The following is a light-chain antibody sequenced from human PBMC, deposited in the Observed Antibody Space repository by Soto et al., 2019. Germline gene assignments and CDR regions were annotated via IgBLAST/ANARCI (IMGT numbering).Light chain of an antibody. CDR3: QKAYIFPFC. Sequence: DVQMTQSPSSVSASVVDRVTLTCRASQVISNSLALYQQKPGKAPRLLIYAAFNLQGGVPSRFSGSGSETDFFLTISGLQPEDFGTYYCQKAYIFPFCVGGGTKVDI. J-gene: IGKJ4*01. V-gene: IGKV1-12*02. CDR1: QVISNS. CDR2: AAF.